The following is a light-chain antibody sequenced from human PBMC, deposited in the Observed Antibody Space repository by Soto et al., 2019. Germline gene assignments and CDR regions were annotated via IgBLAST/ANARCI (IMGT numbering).Light chain of an antibody. Sequence: EIVLTQSPGTLSLSPGEEPTPXXRASQSVSRSYLAWYQQKPGQAPRXXMYGASSRATGIPDRFSGSGSGTDFTLTISRLEPEDFAVYYCQQYGSSPWTFAQGTKVDI. CDR2: GAS. CDR3: QQYGSSPWT. J-gene: IGKJ1*01. V-gene: IGKV3-20*01. CDR1: QSVSRSY.